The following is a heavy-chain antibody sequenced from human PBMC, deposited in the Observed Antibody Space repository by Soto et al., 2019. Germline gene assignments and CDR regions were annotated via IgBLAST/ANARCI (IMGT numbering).Heavy chain of an antibody. V-gene: IGHV3-74*01. CDR3: AAAATINDAFTI. CDR1: GFTFRNYW. J-gene: IGHJ3*02. Sequence: EVQLVESGGDLVQPGASLRLSCTASGFTFRNYWMHWVRQAPGKGLVWVSRINPDGSNTTYADFVKGRFTISRDDAKNTGYLQMSSLSAEDTSVYYCAAAATINDAFTIWGQGTMVTVSS. D-gene: IGHD5-12*01. CDR2: INPDGSNT.